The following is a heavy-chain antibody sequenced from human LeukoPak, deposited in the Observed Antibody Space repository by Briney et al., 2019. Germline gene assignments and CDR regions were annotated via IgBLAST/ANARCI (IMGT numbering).Heavy chain of an antibody. V-gene: IGHV4-59*01. D-gene: IGHD3-10*01. CDR3: AGRGGNYYGSGSYYHPREYNWFDP. J-gene: IGHJ5*02. Sequence: PSETLSLTCTVSGGSTSSYYWSWIRQPPGKGLEWIGYIYYSGSTNYNPSLKSRVTISVDTSKNQFSLKLSSVTAADTAVYYCAGRGGNYYGSGSYYHPREYNWFDPWGQGTLVTVSS. CDR2: IYYSGST. CDR1: GGSTSSYY.